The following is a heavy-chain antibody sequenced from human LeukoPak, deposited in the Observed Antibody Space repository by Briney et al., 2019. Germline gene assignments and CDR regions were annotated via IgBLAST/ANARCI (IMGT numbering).Heavy chain of an antibody. Sequence: GGSLRLSCAASGFTFSSYSMNWVRQAPGKGLEWVAVISYDGNNKYYADSVKGRFTISRDNSKNTLYLQMNSLRAEDTAVYYCAKSRMVNLLVVVGPFDYWGQGTLVTVSS. CDR2: ISYDGNNK. D-gene: IGHD3-22*01. J-gene: IGHJ4*02. V-gene: IGHV3-30*18. CDR3: AKSRMVNLLVVVGPFDY. CDR1: GFTFSSYS.